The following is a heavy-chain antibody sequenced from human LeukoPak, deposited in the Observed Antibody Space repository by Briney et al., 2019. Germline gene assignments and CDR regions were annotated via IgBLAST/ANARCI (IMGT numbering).Heavy chain of an antibody. J-gene: IGHJ5*02. D-gene: IGHD3-22*01. CDR3: ARAFYYDSSGYYFHWFDP. CDR1: GGTFSSYA. Sequence: SVKVSRKASGGTFSSYAISWVRQAPGQGLEWMGGVIPIFGTANYAQKFQGRVTITADESTSTAYMELSSLRSEDTAVYYCARAFYYDSSGYYFHWFDPWGQGTLVTVSP. V-gene: IGHV1-69*13. CDR2: VIPIFGTA.